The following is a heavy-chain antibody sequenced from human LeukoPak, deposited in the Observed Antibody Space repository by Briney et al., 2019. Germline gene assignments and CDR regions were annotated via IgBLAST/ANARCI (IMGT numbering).Heavy chain of an antibody. D-gene: IGHD3-22*01. CDR3: ARETSRPREVVHYAFDI. CDR2: IYYSGGT. CDR1: GGSISSGDYY. J-gene: IGHJ3*02. V-gene: IGHV4-30-4*01. Sequence: KPSETLSFTCTVSGGSISSGDYYWSWIRQPPGKGLEWIGYIYYSGGTYYNPSLKSRVTISVDTSKNQFSLKLSSVTAADTAVYYCARETSRPREVVHYAFDIWGQGTMVTVSS.